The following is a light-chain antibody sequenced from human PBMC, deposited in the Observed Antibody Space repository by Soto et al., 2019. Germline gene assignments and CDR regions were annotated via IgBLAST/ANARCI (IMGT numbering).Light chain of an antibody. V-gene: IGKV1-9*01. Sequence: IQLTQSPSSLSASEGDRVTITCRASQGISSYLGWYQQKPGKAPNLLIYDASTLHSVVPSRFSGGGSGTDFTLTISSLQPVDFATDYCQQVNVYPSTFGGGTKVEI. CDR3: QQVNVYPST. J-gene: IGKJ4*01. CDR1: QGISSY. CDR2: DAS.